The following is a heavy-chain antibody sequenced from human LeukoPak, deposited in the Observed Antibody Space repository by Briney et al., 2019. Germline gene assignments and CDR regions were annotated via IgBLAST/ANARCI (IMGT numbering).Heavy chain of an antibody. CDR3: ARLTMGRDHSEDAFDI. CDR1: GCTFTSYY. CDR2: INPSGGST. D-gene: IGHD3-10*01. V-gene: IGHV1-46*03. Sequence: AAVKVSCKASGCTFTSYYMHWVRQAPGQGLEWMGIINPSGGSTSYAQKFQSRVTMTRDTSTSTVCMEMSSLRSEDTAVYSCARLTMGRDHSEDAFDIWGQGAMVTVSS. J-gene: IGHJ3*02.